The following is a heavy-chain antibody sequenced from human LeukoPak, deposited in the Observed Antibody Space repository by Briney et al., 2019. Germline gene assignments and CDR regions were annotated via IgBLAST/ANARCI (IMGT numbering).Heavy chain of an antibody. D-gene: IGHD6-19*01. J-gene: IGHJ4*02. CDR3: ARDTVAGYFDY. CDR2: ISSSGSTI. CDR1: GFTFRRYA. Sequence: GGSLRLSCAASGFTFRRYAMNWVRQAPGKGLEWVSYISSSGSTIYYADSVKGRFTISRDNAKNSLYLQMNSLRAEDTAVYYCARDTVAGYFDYWGQGTLVTVSS. V-gene: IGHV3-48*04.